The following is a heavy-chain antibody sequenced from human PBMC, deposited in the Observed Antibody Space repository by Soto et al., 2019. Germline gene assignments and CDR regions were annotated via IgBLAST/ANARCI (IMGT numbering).Heavy chain of an antibody. CDR3: ARRGGIYYYDSSGYFYYFDY. CDR1: GGACIGYY. Sequence: PSETLSLTSAVYGGACIGYYWSWIRQPPGKGLEWTGEINHSGSTNYNPSIKSRVTISVDTSKNQFSLKLSSLTAADTAGYYCARRGGIYYYDSSGYFYYFDYWGQGTLVTVSS. D-gene: IGHD3-22*01. CDR2: INHSGST. J-gene: IGHJ4*02. V-gene: IGHV4-34*01.